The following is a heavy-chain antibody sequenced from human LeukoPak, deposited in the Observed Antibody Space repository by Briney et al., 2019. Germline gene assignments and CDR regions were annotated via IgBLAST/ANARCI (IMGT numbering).Heavy chain of an antibody. D-gene: IGHD2-15*01. V-gene: IGHV3-7*04. CDR2: IRQDGSET. CDR3: VRGCGRAGCPYYFDL. CDR1: GFTFSTYW. J-gene: IGHJ4*02. Sequence: GGSLRLSCAASGFTFSTYWMSWVRQAPGMGLEWVATIRQDGSETHHVDSVKGRFSISRDNAMTSLYLQMDSLRVEDTAVYYCVRGCGRAGCPYYFDLWGQGTLVTVS.